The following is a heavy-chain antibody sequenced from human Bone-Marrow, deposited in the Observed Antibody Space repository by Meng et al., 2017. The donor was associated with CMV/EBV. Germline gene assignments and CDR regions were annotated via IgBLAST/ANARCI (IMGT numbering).Heavy chain of an antibody. CDR1: GGSISSYY. D-gene: IGHD6-6*01. J-gene: IGHJ6*02. CDR3: ARTNKRFEYSTSGAGMDV. CDR2: IYYSVST. Sequence: SETLSLTCTVSGGSISSYYWSWIRQPPGKGLEWIEYIYYSVSTNYNPSLNSRVTISVDTSKNQFSLKLSSVTAADTAVYYWARTNKRFEYSTSGAGMDVWGQGTTVTVSS. V-gene: IGHV4-59*01.